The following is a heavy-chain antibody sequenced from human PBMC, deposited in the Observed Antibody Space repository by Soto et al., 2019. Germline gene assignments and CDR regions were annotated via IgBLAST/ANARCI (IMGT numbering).Heavy chain of an antibody. CDR3: AGDIVLVPAASGYYPGGGFDL. CDR1: GFTFSSYA. Sequence: QVQLVESGGGVVQPGRSLRLSCAASGFTFSSYAMHWVRQAPGKGLEWVAVISYDGSNKYYADSVKGRFTISRDNSKNTLYLQMNSLRAEDTAVYYCAGDIVLVPAASGYYPGGGFDLWGRGTLVTVSS. J-gene: IGHJ2*01. D-gene: IGHD2-2*01. V-gene: IGHV3-30-3*01. CDR2: ISYDGSNK.